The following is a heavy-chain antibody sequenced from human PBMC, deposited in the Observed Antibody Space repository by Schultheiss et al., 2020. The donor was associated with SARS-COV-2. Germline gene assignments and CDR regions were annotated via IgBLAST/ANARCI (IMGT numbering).Heavy chain of an antibody. V-gene: IGHV4-30-2*01. CDR2: IYHTGST. Sequence: SETLSLTCAVSGGSISSGGYSWSWIRQPPGKGLEWIGYIYHTGSTYYNPSLKSRVTISVDRSKNQFSLKLSSVTAGDTAVYYCARAAWAAAEFDYWGQGTLVTVSS. CDR1: GGSISSGGYS. J-gene: IGHJ4*02. D-gene: IGHD6-13*01. CDR3: ARAAWAAAEFDY.